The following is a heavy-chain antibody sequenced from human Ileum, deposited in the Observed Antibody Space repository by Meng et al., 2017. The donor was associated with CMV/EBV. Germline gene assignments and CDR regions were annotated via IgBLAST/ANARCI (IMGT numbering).Heavy chain of an antibody. Sequence: QVQLVQSGSELKKPGASVKVSCKASGYTFTSKNLSWVRQAPGQGPEWMGWINTNTGNPTYARDFTGRFVFSLDTSVSTAYLQISGLKAEDPAVYYCARDGLNERYFDYWGQGTLVTVSS. V-gene: IGHV7-4-1*02. CDR2: INTNTGNP. CDR3: ARDGLNERYFDY. J-gene: IGHJ4*02. CDR1: GYTFTSKN.